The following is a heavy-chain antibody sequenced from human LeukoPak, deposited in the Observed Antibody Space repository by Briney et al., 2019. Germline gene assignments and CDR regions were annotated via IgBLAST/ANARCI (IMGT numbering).Heavy chain of an antibody. Sequence: GGSLRLSCAASGFTFSSYSMNWVRQAPGKGLEWVSSISSSSSYIYYADSVKGRFTISRDNAKNSLYLQMNSLRAEDTAVYYCASSPLPPLGYCSGGSCPYDAFDIWGQGTMVTVSS. J-gene: IGHJ3*02. CDR2: ISSSSSYI. V-gene: IGHV3-21*01. CDR1: GFTFSSYS. D-gene: IGHD2-15*01. CDR3: ASSPLPPLGYCSGGSCPYDAFDI.